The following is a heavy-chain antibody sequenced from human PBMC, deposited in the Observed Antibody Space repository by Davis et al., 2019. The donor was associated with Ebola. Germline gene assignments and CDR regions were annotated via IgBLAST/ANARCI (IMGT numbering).Heavy chain of an antibody. J-gene: IGHJ4*02. CDR2: INAGNGNT. CDR1: GYTFTSYA. V-gene: IGHV1-3*01. CDR3: ARDRVSYHFDY. D-gene: IGHD1-26*01. Sequence: AASVKVSCKASGYTFTSYAMHWVRQAPGQRLEWMGWINAGNGNTKYSQKLQGRVTMTTDTSTSTAYMELRSLRSDDTAVYYCARDRVSYHFDYWGQGTLVTVSS.